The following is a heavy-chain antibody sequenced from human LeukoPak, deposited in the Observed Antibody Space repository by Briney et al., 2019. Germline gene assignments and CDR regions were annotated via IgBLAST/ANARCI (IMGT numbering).Heavy chain of an antibody. J-gene: IGHJ4*02. Sequence: GGSLRLSCAASGFTFSNYAMSWVRQAPGKGLEWVSAISGSSSYIYYADSVKGRFTISRDNAKNSLYLQMNSLRAEDTAVYYCASDYRGDYWGQGTLVTVSS. V-gene: IGHV3-21*01. CDR1: GFTFSNYA. CDR3: ASDYRGDY. D-gene: IGHD4-11*01. CDR2: ISGSSSYI.